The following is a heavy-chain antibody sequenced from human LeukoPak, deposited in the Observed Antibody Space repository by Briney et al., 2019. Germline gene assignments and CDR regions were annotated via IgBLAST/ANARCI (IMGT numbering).Heavy chain of an antibody. Sequence: GASVKVSCKASGYTFTSYYMHWVRQAPGQGLEWMGIINPSGGSTSYAQKFQGRVTMTRDTSTSTAYMELRSLRSDDTAVYYCARHNPDWFGPAYWGQGTLVTVSS. CDR3: ARHNPDWFGPAY. J-gene: IGHJ4*02. V-gene: IGHV1-46*01. D-gene: IGHD3-9*01. CDR2: INPSGGST. CDR1: GYTFTSYY.